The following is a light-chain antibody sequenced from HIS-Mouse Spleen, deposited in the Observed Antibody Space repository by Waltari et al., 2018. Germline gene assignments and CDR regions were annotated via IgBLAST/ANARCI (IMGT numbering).Light chain of an antibody. CDR2: EDS. J-gene: IGLJ2*01. V-gene: IGLV3-10*01. CDR1: ALPKKY. Sequence: SYELTQPPSVSVSPGQTARITCSGDALPKKYAYWYQQKSGQAPVLVIYEDSKRPSGIPGRLSGSISGTMATLTISGAQVEDEADYYCYSTDSSGNHRVFGGGTKLTVL. CDR3: YSTDSSGNHRV.